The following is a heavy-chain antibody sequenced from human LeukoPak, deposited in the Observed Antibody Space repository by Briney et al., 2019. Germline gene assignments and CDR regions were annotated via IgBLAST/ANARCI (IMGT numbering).Heavy chain of an antibody. Sequence: ASVKVSCKVSGYTLTELSMHWVRQAPGKGLEWMGGFDPEDGETIYAQKFQGRVTMTEDTFTDTAYMELSSLRSEDTAVYYCATDLTMVRGTGGWGQGTLVTVSS. CDR3: ATDLTMVRGTGG. D-gene: IGHD3-10*01. J-gene: IGHJ4*02. CDR1: GYTLTELS. CDR2: FDPEDGET. V-gene: IGHV1-24*01.